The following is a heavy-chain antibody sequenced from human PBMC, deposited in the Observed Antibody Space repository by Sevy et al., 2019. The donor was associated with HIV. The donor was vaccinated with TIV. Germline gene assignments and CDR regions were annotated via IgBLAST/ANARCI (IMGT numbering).Heavy chain of an antibody. D-gene: IGHD3-10*01. CDR3: ARSPGGFGELPFDY. J-gene: IGHJ4*02. V-gene: IGHV3-53*01. CDR1: GFTVSSNY. CDR2: IYSGGGT. Sequence: GGSLRLSCAASGFTVSSNYMSWVRQAPGKGLEWVLVIYSGGGTYYADSVKGRFTISRDNSKNTLYLQMNSLGAEDTAVYYCARSPGGFGELPFDYWGQGTLVTVSS.